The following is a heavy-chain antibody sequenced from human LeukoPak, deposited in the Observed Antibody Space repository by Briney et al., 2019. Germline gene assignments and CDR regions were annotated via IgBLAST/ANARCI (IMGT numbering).Heavy chain of an antibody. J-gene: IGHJ4*02. CDR1: GFSFSSFT. V-gene: IGHV3-30*04. D-gene: IGHD5-18*01. Sequence: GGSLRLSCAASGFSFSSFTMHWLRQAPGKGLEWVSFISYDGTKKFYGDSVKGRFTISRDNAKKSLYLQMNSLRAEDTAVYYCARDADTAMVTGRFDKWGQGTLVTVSS. CDR3: ARDADTAMVTGRFDK. CDR2: ISYDGTKK.